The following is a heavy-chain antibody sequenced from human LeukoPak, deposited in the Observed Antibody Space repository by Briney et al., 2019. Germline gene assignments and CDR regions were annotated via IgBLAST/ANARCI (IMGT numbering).Heavy chain of an antibody. CDR2: MNPNSGNT. CDR1: GYTFTSYD. V-gene: IGHV1-8*01. D-gene: IGHD2-21*02. J-gene: IGHJ3*02. CDR3: ARVYCGGDCYYDAFDI. Sequence: ASVKVSCKASGYTFTSYDMNWVRQATGQGLEWMGWMNPNSGNTGYAQKFQGRVTMTRNTSISTAYMELSSLRSEDTAVYYCARVYCGGDCYYDAFDIWGQGTMVTVSS.